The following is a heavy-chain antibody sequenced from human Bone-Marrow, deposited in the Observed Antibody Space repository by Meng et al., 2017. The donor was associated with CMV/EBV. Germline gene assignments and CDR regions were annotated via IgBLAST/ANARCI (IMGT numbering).Heavy chain of an antibody. Sequence: KVSCKGSGYSFTSYWIGWVRQMPGKGLEWMGIIYPGDSDTRYSPSFQGQVTISADKSISTAYLQWSSLKASDTAMYYRARLFVPIPLGPLGYFDYWGQGTLVTVSS. CDR2: IYPGDSDT. V-gene: IGHV5-51*01. D-gene: IGHD3-16*01. J-gene: IGHJ4*02. CDR3: ARLFVPIPLGPLGYFDY. CDR1: GYSFTSYW.